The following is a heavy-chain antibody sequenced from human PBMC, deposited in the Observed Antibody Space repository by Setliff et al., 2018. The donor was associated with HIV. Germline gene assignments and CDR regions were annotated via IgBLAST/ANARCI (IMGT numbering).Heavy chain of an antibody. CDR1: GGSFSDNY. D-gene: IGHD2-8*02. J-gene: IGHJ6*03. CDR3: ARVSSTYWYSIFRNYYYHMDV. CDR2: INHSGRT. V-gene: IGHV4-34*01. Sequence: SETLSLTCAVYGGSFSDNYWSWICQSPGKGLEWIGEINHSGRTKYSPSLRSRVSISVDTSKTQFSLKLSSVTAADTAVYYYARVSSTYWYSIFRNYYYHMDVWGKGTTVTVSS.